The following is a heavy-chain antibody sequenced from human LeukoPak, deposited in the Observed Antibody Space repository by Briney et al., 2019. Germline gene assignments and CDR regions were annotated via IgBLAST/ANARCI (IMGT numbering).Heavy chain of an antibody. CDR3: AREWELRFAFDI. J-gene: IGHJ3*02. CDR1: GYTFTGYY. Sequence: GALVKVSCKASGYTFTGYYMHWVRQAPGKGLEWMGRINPNSGGTNYAQKFQGRVTMTRDTSISTAYMELSRLRSDDTAVYYCAREWELRFAFDIWGQGTMVTVSS. D-gene: IGHD1-26*01. V-gene: IGHV1-2*06. CDR2: INPNSGGT.